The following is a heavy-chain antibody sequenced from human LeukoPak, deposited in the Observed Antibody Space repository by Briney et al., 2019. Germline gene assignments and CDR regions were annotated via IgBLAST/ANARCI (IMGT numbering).Heavy chain of an antibody. Sequence: ASVKVSCKASGYTFTGYYMHWVRQAPGQGLEWMGWINPNSGGTNYAQKFQGRVTMTRDTSISTAYMELSRLSSDDTAVYYCARVRAARFGANNWFDPWGQGTLVTVAS. J-gene: IGHJ5*02. D-gene: IGHD6-6*01. V-gene: IGHV1-2*02. CDR3: ARVRAARFGANNWFDP. CDR1: GYTFTGYY. CDR2: INPNSGGT.